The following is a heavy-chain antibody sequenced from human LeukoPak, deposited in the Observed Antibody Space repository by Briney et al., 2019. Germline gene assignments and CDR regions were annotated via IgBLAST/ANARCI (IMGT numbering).Heavy chain of an antibody. CDR3: ARGRVATNFDY. Sequence: ASVKVSCKASRYIFTSYYIHWVRQAPGQGLEWMGWINPNNGGTNYAQKFRGRVTMTRDTSITTAYMELSRLISDDTAVYFCARGRVATNFDYWGQGTLVTVSS. D-gene: IGHD5-12*01. V-gene: IGHV1-2*02. CDR1: RYIFTSYY. CDR2: INPNNGGT. J-gene: IGHJ4*02.